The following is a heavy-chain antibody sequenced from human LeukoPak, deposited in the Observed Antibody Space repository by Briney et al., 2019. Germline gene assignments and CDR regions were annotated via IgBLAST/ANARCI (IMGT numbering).Heavy chain of an antibody. CDR2: ISYDGSNK. Sequence: PGRSLRLSCAASGFTFSSYGMHWVRQAPGKGLEWVAVISYDGSNKYCADSVKGRFTISRDNSKNTLYLQMNSLRAEDTAVYYCARGPSGYHNTGGQGTLVTVSS. V-gene: IGHV3-30*03. J-gene: IGHJ4*02. CDR3: ARGPSGYHNT. CDR1: GFTFSSYG. D-gene: IGHD5-12*01.